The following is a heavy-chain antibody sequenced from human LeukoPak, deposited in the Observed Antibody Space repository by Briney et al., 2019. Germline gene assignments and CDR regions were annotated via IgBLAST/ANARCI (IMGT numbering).Heavy chain of an antibody. CDR1: GGSISRYY. Sequence: SETLSLTCTASGGSISRYYWSWIRQPAGKGLEWIGRIYTSGSTNYNPSLKSRVTMSVDTPKNQFSLKLSSVTAADTAVYYCARDLHIVVVPAATWFDPWGQGTLVTVSS. V-gene: IGHV4-4*07. CDR2: IYTSGST. D-gene: IGHD2-2*01. J-gene: IGHJ5*02. CDR3: ARDLHIVVVPAATWFDP.